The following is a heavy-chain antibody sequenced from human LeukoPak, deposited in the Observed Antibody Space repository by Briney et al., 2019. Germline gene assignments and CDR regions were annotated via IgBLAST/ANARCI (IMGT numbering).Heavy chain of an antibody. Sequence: SQTLSLTCAISGDSVSSNSAAWNWIRQSPSSGLEWLGRTYYRSKWYNDYAVSVKSRITINPDTSKNQFSLQLNSVTPEDTAVYYCARAYRSSHDAFDIWGQGTMVTVSS. CDR1: GDSVSSNSAA. V-gene: IGHV6-1*01. CDR3: ARAYRSSHDAFDI. J-gene: IGHJ3*02. D-gene: IGHD6-13*01. CDR2: TYYRSKWYN.